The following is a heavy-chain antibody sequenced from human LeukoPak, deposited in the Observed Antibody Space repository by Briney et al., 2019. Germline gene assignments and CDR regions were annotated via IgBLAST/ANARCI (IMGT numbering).Heavy chain of an antibody. Sequence: SQTLSLTCTVSGGSLSSGGYYWSWIRQHPGKGLEWIGYIYYSGSTNYNPSLKSRVTISVDTSKNQFSLKLSSVAAADTAVYYCARQQLVIYYYYGMDVWGQGTTVTVSS. J-gene: IGHJ6*02. D-gene: IGHD6-13*01. CDR1: GGSLSSGGYY. CDR2: IYYSGST. V-gene: IGHV4-31*03. CDR3: ARQQLVIYYYYGMDV.